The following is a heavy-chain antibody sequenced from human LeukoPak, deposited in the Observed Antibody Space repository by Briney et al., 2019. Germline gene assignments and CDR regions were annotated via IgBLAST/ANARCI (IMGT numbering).Heavy chain of an antibody. CDR3: ARSRAFNSGAFDP. CDR2: IYNGVNT. CDR1: GASVSSASY. J-gene: IGHJ5*02. V-gene: IGHV4-61*01. Sequence: IPSETLSLTCTVSGASVSSASYWSWIRQPPGKGVEWIAHIYNGVNTNYNPSLKSRVTISVDTSKNQFSLRLNSVTAADTAVYYCARSRAFNSGAFDPWGQGSLVTVSS. D-gene: IGHD1-26*01.